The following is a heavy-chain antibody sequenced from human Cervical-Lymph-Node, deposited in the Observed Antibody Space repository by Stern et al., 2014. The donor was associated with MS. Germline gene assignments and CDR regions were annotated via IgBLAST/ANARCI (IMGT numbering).Heavy chain of an antibody. CDR1: GFSLSTSGMR. Sequence: QVTLKDSGPALVKPTQTLTLTCTFSGFSLSTSGMRASWIRQPPGKALEWLARIDWDDDKFYSTSLRTRLTISKGTSKNQVVLTMTNMRPADTATYYCARSSDHYYHLDYWGQGTPVTVSS. J-gene: IGHJ4*02. CDR2: IDWDDDK. D-gene: IGHD3-22*01. CDR3: ARSSDHYYHLDY. V-gene: IGHV2-70*04.